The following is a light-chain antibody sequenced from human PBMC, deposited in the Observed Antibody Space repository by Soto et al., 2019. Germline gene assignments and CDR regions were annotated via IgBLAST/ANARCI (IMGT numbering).Light chain of an antibody. Sequence: EIVLTQSPGTLSVSPGDRATLSCRASQRVSSSLAWYQQKPGQAPRLLIYAASTRATGIPARFSGSGSGTEFTLTISSLQSEDFAVYYCQHYNGWPLFGPGTKVDLK. CDR3: QHYNGWPL. V-gene: IGKV3-15*01. J-gene: IGKJ3*01. CDR1: QRVSSS. CDR2: AAS.